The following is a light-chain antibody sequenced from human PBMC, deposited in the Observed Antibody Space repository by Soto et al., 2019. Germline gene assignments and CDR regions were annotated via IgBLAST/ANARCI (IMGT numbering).Light chain of an antibody. CDR3: YQYGSSGT. CDR2: GAS. V-gene: IGKV3-20*01. Sequence: EIVLTQSPGTLSLSPGERATLSCRASQSVSSSYLAWYQQKPGQAPRLLIYGASSTATGITDRFSGSGSGTDFTLTIRRLEAEDFAVYYWYQYGSSGTFGQGTKVEIK. CDR1: QSVSSSY. J-gene: IGKJ1*01.